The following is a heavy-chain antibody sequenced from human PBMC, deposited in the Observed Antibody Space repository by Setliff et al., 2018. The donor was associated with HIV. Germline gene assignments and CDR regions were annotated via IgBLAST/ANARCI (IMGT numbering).Heavy chain of an antibody. D-gene: IGHD2-8*01. J-gene: IGHJ4*02. CDR3: TRSGYCTNGVCYPYYFDY. V-gene: IGHV3-49*04. CDR1: GFTFDDYA. CDR2: VRSKPNGGTT. Sequence: GGSLRLSCAASGFTFDDYALTWVRQAPGKGLEWVGFVRSKPNGGTTDYAASVKGRFTISRDDSKSIAYLQMNSLKTEDTAVYYCTRSGYCTNGVCYPYYFDYWGQGTLVTVSS.